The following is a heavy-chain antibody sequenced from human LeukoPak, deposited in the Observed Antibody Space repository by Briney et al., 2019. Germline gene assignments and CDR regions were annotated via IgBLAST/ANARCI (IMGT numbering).Heavy chain of an antibody. CDR1: GFRFGDHA. CDR2: IRSKAYGGTT. Sequence: GGSLRPSCTGSGFRFGDHAMSWVRQAPGKGLEWVGFIRSKAYGGTTEYAASVKGRFSISRDDSKSIAYLQVNSLKTEDTAVYYCSRYSGSYYGTYYFDYWGQGTLVTVSP. D-gene: IGHD1-26*01. V-gene: IGHV3-49*04. J-gene: IGHJ4*02. CDR3: SRYSGSYYGTYYFDY.